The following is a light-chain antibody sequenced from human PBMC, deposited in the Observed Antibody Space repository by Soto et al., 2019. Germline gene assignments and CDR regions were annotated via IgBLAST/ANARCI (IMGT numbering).Light chain of an antibody. J-gene: IGLJ2*01. Sequence: QSALTQPASVSGSPGQSITISCTGTSSDVGSYNLVSWYQQHPGKAPKLMIYEVSKRPSGVSNRFSGSKSGNTASLTISGLQDEDEADYYCCSYAGSSIVVFGGGTKLTVL. CDR2: EVS. V-gene: IGLV2-23*02. CDR3: CSYAGSSIVV. CDR1: SSDVGSYNL.